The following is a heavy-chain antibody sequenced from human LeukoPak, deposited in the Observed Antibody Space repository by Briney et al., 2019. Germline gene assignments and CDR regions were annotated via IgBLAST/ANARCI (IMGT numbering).Heavy chain of an antibody. CDR1: GFTFSSYE. V-gene: IGHV3-48*03. Sequence: GGSLRLSCAASGFTFSSYEMNWVRQAPGKGLEWVSYISSSGSTMYYADSVKGRFTISRDNAKNSLYLQMNSLRAEDTAVYYCARDQPDAPYYYDSSGYSDYWGQGTLVTVSS. J-gene: IGHJ4*02. CDR3: ARDQPDAPYYYDSSGYSDY. D-gene: IGHD3-22*01. CDR2: ISSSGSTM.